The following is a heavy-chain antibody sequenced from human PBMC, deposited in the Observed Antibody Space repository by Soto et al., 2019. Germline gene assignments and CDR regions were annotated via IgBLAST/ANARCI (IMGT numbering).Heavy chain of an antibody. Sequence: GESLKISCKGSGYRFAGYWITWVRQKPGNGLEWMGRIDPSDSQTYYSPSFRGHVTISVTKSITTVFLQWSSLRASDTAMYYCARQIYDSDTGPNFQYYFDSWGQGTPVTVSS. V-gene: IGHV5-10-1*01. J-gene: IGHJ4*02. CDR3: ARQIYDSDTGPNFQYYFDS. D-gene: IGHD3-22*01. CDR1: GYRFAGYW. CDR2: IDPSDSQT.